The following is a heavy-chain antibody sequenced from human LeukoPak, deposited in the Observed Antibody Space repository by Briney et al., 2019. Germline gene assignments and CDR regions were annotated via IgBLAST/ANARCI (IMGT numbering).Heavy chain of an antibody. CDR1: GYSISSGYY. Sequence: SETLSLTCTVSGYSISSGYYWGWIRPPPGKGLEWIGSIYHSGSTYYNPSLKSRVTISVDTSKNQFSLKLSSVTAADTAVYYCARVCDFWSGLGRGHFDYWGQGTLVTVSS. D-gene: IGHD3-3*01. J-gene: IGHJ4*02. CDR2: IYHSGST. CDR3: ARVCDFWSGLGRGHFDY. V-gene: IGHV4-38-2*02.